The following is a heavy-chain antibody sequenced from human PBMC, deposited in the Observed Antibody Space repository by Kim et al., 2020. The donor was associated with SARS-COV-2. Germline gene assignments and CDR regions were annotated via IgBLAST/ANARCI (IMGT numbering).Heavy chain of an antibody. J-gene: IGHJ4*02. CDR1: GFTFSTSA. CDR2: INAANGNT. CDR3: ARDGFFHDVSGSYDS. V-gene: IGHV1-3*01. D-gene: IGHD3-10*01. Sequence: ASVKVSCKVSGFTFSTSAMYWVRQAPGQRLEWMGWINAANGNTKYSERFQGRVTITRDMSASTAYMELSSLRYEDTAVYYCARDGFFHDVSGSYDSWGQGTLVTVSS.